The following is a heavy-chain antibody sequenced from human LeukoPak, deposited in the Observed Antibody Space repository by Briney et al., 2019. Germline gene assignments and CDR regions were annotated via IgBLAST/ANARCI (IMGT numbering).Heavy chain of an antibody. D-gene: IGHD3-22*01. V-gene: IGHV4-59*08. J-gene: IGHJ4*02. CDR3: ARGQFYHDSTGYHY. CDR2: IYYSGNT. Sequence: SETLSLTCTVSGGSMNNYYWSWLRHPPGKGRGWLGSIYYSGNTNYNPPLKSRVTISVDTSKNQFSLKLTSVTAADTAVYYCARGQFYHDSTGYHYWGQGTLVTVSS. CDR1: GGSMNNYY.